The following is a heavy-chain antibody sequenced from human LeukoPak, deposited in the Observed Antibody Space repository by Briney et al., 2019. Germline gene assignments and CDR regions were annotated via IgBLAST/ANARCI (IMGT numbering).Heavy chain of an antibody. D-gene: IGHD6-19*01. CDR3: ARGRLKQWLVRYADYYYGMYV. CDR2: INHSGST. J-gene: IGHJ6*02. Sequence: KPSETLSLTCAVYGGSFCGYYWSWIRQPPGKGLEWIGEINHSGSTNYNPSLKSRVTISVDTSKNQFSLKLSSVTAADTAVYYCARGRLKQWLVRYADYYYGMYVWGQGTTVTVSS. CDR1: GGSFCGYY. V-gene: IGHV4-34*01.